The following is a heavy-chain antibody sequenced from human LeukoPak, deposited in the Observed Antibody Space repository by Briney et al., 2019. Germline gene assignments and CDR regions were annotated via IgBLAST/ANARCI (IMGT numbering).Heavy chain of an antibody. Sequence: QPGGSLRLSCAASGFTFSSYAMSWVRQAPGKGLEWVSTISASAGSTYYADSVKGRFTVSRDNSKNTLYLQMNSLRAEDTAVYYCAKVAAVGPDYYYYGMDVWGQGTTVTVSS. V-gene: IGHV3-23*01. J-gene: IGHJ6*02. CDR3: AKVAAVGPDYYYYGMDV. CDR2: ISASAGST. CDR1: GFTFSSYA. D-gene: IGHD6-13*01.